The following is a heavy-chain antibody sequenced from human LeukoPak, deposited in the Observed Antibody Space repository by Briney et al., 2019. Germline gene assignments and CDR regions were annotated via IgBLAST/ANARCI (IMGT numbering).Heavy chain of an antibody. CDR2: ILYDGSNK. CDR1: GFTFSSYG. Sequence: GGSLRLSCAPSGFTFSSYGMQWVRQAPGKGLEWVAFILYDGSNKYYADSVKGRFTISRDNSKNTLYLQMNSLRVEDTAVYYCARVSGYDWNDYYYYYMDVWGKGTTVTISS. D-gene: IGHD5-12*01. V-gene: IGHV3-30*02. J-gene: IGHJ6*03. CDR3: ARVSGYDWNDYYYYYMDV.